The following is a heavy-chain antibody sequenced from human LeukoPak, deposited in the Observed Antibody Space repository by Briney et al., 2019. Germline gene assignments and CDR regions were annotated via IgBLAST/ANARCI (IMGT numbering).Heavy chain of an antibody. Sequence: SETLSLSCTVSSGSISSSYWSWIRQPPGKGLEWIGYIYYSGSTNYNPSPKSRGTISVDTSKNQFSLKLSSVTAADTAVYYCARGKTYYDISKDAFDIWGQGTMVTVSS. V-gene: IGHV4-59*01. CDR3: ARGKTYYDISKDAFDI. CDR1: SGSISSSY. CDR2: IYYSGST. J-gene: IGHJ3*02. D-gene: IGHD3-22*01.